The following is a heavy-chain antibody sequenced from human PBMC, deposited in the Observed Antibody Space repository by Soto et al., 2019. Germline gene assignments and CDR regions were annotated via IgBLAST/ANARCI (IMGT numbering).Heavy chain of an antibody. CDR1: GGSISSGGHY. CDR3: ARDYGGHSNSDY. CDR2: IYFNGIT. J-gene: IGHJ4*02. D-gene: IGHD4-17*01. Sequence: SETLSLTCTVSGGSISSGGHYWSWIRQHPGKGLEWIGYIYFNGITYYNPSLKSRVTISVDTSKNQFSLRLSSVTAADTAVYYCARDYGGHSNSDYWGQGTLVTVSS. V-gene: IGHV4-31*03.